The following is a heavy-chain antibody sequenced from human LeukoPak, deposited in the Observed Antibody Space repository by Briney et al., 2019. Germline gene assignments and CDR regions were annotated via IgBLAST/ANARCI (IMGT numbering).Heavy chain of an antibody. CDR2: ISSSSSYI. J-gene: IGHJ6*02. Sequence: GGSLRLSCAASGLTFSSYSMNWVRQAPGKGLEWVSSISSSSSYIYYADSVKGRFTISRDNVKNSLYLQMNSLRAEDTAVYYCASWWEPPDGYYYGMDVWGQGTTVTVSS. CDR3: ASWWEPPDGYYYGMDV. D-gene: IGHD1-26*01. V-gene: IGHV3-21*01. CDR1: GLTFSSYS.